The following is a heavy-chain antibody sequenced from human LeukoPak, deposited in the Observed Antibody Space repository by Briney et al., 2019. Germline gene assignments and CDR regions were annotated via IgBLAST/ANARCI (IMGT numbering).Heavy chain of an antibody. Sequence: GGSLRLSCAASGFTFSDYYMSWIRQAPGKGLEWVSYISSSGSTIYYADSVKGRFTISRDNARNSLYLQMSSLRPEDTAFYYCTTNPPGIAVAGNGYFAFWGQGTLVTVSS. J-gene: IGHJ4*02. CDR3: TTNPPGIAVAGNGYFAF. V-gene: IGHV3-11*01. CDR2: ISSSGSTI. D-gene: IGHD6-19*01. CDR1: GFTFSDYY.